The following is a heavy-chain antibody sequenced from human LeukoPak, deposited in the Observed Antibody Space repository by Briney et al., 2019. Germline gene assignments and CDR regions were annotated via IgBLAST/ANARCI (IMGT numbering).Heavy chain of an antibody. Sequence: GGSLRLSCAASRFTFSSYWMHWIRQAPGKGLVWVSRINSDGSSIAYADSVRGRFTISRDNAKNTLYLEMNSLRAEDTAVYYCAALDHGHDYWGQGTLVIVSS. V-gene: IGHV3-74*01. CDR1: RFTFSSYW. CDR3: AALDHGHDY. J-gene: IGHJ4*02. CDR2: INSDGSSI.